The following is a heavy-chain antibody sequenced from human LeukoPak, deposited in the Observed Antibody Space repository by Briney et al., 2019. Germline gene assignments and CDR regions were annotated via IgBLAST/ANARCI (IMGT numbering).Heavy chain of an antibody. CDR2: IRYDGSNK. Sequence: GSLRLSCAASGFTFSSYGMHWVRQTPGKGLEWVAFIRYDGSNKYYADSVKGRFTISRDNSKNTLYLQMNSLRAEDTAVYYCAKPRSSIAARHFDYWGQGTLVTVSS. CDR3: AKPRSSIAARHFDY. D-gene: IGHD6-6*01. V-gene: IGHV3-30*02. J-gene: IGHJ4*02. CDR1: GFTFSSYG.